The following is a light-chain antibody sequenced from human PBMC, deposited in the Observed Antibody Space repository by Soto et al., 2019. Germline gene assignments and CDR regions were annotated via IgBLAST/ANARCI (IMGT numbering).Light chain of an antibody. CDR3: SSYTSSSTLVV. CDR1: SSDVGGYNY. J-gene: IGLJ2*01. CDR2: DVS. Sequence: QSALTQPASVSGSPGQSITISCTGTSSDVGGYNYVSWYQQHPGKAPKLMIYDVSNRPSGFSNRFSGSKSGNTASLTISGLQAEDEADYYCSSYTSSSTLVVCGGGTQLTVL. V-gene: IGLV2-14*01.